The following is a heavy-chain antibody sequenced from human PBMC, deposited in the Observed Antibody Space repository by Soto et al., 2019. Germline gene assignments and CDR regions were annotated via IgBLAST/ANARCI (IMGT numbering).Heavy chain of an antibody. D-gene: IGHD1-26*01. J-gene: IGHJ4*02. CDR2: IKQDGSEK. V-gene: IGHV3-7*03. CDR1: GFTFSSYW. CDR3: ARSSLVGATYFDY. Sequence: GGSLRLSCAASGFTFSSYWMSWVRQAPGKGLEWVANIKQDGSEKYYVDSVKGRFTISRDNAKNSLYLQMNSLRAEDTSVYYCARSSLVGATYFDYWGQGTLVTVSS.